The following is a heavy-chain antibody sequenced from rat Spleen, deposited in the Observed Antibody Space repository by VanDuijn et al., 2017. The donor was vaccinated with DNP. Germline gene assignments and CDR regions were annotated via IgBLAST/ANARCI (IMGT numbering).Heavy chain of an antibody. D-gene: IGHD1-12*02. Sequence: EVQLVESGGGFVQPGRSLKLSCAASRFTFSDYGMAWVRQAPTKGLEWVASISGGGGNTYYRDSVKGRFTISRDNARSTLYLQMDSLRSDDTATYYCTKYTLVGSYYYGYFDYWGQGVMVTVSS. J-gene: IGHJ2*01. CDR1: RFTFSDYG. CDR2: ISGGGGNT. CDR3: TKYTLVGSYYYGYFDY. V-gene: IGHV5S13*01.